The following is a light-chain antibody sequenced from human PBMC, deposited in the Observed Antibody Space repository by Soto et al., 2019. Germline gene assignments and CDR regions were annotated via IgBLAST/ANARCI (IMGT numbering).Light chain of an antibody. CDR2: GAS. CDR3: QQYNNWPWT. CDR1: HSVSSSY. Sequence: IVLTQSPGTLSLSPGERATLSCRASHSVSSSYLAWYQQKPGQAPRLLIYGASSRATGIPARFSGSGSGTEFTLTISSLQSEDFAVYYCQQYNNWPWTFGQGTKVDIK. J-gene: IGKJ1*01. V-gene: IGKV3-15*01.